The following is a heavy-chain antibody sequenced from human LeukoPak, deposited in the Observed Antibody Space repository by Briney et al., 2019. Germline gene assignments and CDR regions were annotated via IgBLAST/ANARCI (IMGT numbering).Heavy chain of an antibody. J-gene: IGHJ2*01. Sequence: SETLSLTCTVSGYSISSGYYWGWIRQPPGKGLEWIASIYHSGSTYYNPSLKSRVTISVDTSKNQFSLKLSSVTAADTAVYYCARGDWYFDLWGRGTLVTVSS. CDR2: IYHSGST. CDR1: GYSISSGYY. V-gene: IGHV4-38-2*02. CDR3: ARGDWYFDL.